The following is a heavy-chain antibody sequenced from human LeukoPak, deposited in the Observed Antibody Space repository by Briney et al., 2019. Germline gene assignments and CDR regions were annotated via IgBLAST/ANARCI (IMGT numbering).Heavy chain of an antibody. CDR2: ITWNRDNI. CDR3: AKDLSSAITSALVLDV. V-gene: IGHV3-9*01. CDR1: GFTFSSYG. J-gene: IGHJ6*02. D-gene: IGHD3-22*01. Sequence: QPGRSLRLSCAASGFTFSSYGMHWVRQAPGKGLEWVSGITWNRDNIGYGDSVKGRFTISRDNVKNVLYLQMTSLRPEDTALYYCAKDLSSAITSALVLDVWGQGTTVIVSS.